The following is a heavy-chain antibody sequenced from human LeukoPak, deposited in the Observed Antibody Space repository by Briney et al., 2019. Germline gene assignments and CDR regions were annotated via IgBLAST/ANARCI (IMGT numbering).Heavy chain of an antibody. J-gene: IGHJ4*02. D-gene: IGHD2-15*01. CDR1: GYTFTSYD. CDR2: MNPNSGNT. CDR3: ARGGTYCSGASCYFF. Sequence: ASVKVSCKASGYTFTSYDINWVRQAAGQGLEWMGWMNPNSGNTGYAQKFQGRVTMTRNTSISTAYMELSSLRSEDTAVYYCARGGTYCSGASCYFFWGQGTLVTVSS. V-gene: IGHV1-8*01.